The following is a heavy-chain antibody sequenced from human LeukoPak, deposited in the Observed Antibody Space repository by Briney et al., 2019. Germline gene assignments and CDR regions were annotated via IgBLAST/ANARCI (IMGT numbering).Heavy chain of an antibody. CDR1: GFTFNNFG. J-gene: IGHJ4*02. Sequence: GGSLRLSCAASGFTFNNFGLNWVRQAPGRGLEWVSYIGSSASITNYADAVEGRFTISRASATKSLHLQMDSLRVEDTAVYYCVRGIAGRIATFGVIRGGYFDYWGQGTLVTVSS. CDR3: VRGIAGRIATFGVIRGGYFDY. CDR2: IGSSASIT. V-gene: IGHV3-48*01. D-gene: IGHD3-3*01.